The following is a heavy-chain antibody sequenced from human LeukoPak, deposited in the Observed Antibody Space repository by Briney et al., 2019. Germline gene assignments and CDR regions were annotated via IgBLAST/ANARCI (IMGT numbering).Heavy chain of an antibody. V-gene: IGHV4-34*01. J-gene: IGHJ4*02. D-gene: IGHD6-19*01. CDR3: ASGIAVAGTPFDY. CDR1: GGSFSGYY. Sequence: PETLSLTCAVYGGSFSGYYWSWIRQPPGKGLEWIGEINHSGSTNYNPSLKSRVTISVDTSKNQLSLKLSSVTAADTAVYYCASGIAVAGTPFDYWGQGTLVTVSS. CDR2: INHSGST.